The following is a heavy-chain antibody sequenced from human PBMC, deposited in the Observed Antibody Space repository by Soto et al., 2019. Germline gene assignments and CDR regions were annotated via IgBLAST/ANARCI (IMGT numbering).Heavy chain of an antibody. CDR3: ARDPGYCTNGVCPFFDF. J-gene: IGHJ4*02. Sequence: SETLSLTCAVSGDSVSNYFWSWMRQPTGKGLEWLGHMYHVGRTNYSPSFKSRLTMSLVSSYNQFSLNLSSVTAADTAVYFCARDPGYCTNGVCPFFDFWGQGVLVTVSS. D-gene: IGHD2-8*01. V-gene: IGHV4-59*02. CDR1: GDSVSNYF. CDR2: MYHVGRT.